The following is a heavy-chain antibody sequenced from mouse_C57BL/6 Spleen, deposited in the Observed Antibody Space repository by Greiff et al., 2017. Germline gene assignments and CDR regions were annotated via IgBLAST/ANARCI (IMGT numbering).Heavy chain of an antibody. CDR1: GYTFTGYG. J-gene: IGHJ4*01. CDR3: AREVPYAVDY. V-gene: IGHV1-81*01. Sequence: QVQLQQSGAELARPGASVKLSCTASGYTFTGYGISWVKQRTGQGLEWIGEIYPRSGNTYYNEKFKGKATMTADKSSNTAYLELRSRTSEDAAVYYCAREVPYAVDYWGQGTSVTVSS. CDR2: IYPRSGNT.